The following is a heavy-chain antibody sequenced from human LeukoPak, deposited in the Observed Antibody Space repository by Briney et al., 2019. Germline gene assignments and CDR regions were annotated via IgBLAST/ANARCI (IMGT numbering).Heavy chain of an antibody. Sequence: SETLSLTCAVYGGSFSGYYWCWIRQPLGEGLGWIGEIIHSVSTNYNPSLKSRVTLSVGTSKTQFTLKLSSVTAADTAVYYCARSKERRNMVRGVMIRFWFDPWGQGTLVTVSS. CDR2: IIHSVST. V-gene: IGHV4-34*12. CDR3: ARSKERRNMVRGVMIRFWFDP. D-gene: IGHD3-10*01. J-gene: IGHJ5*02. CDR1: GGSFSGYY.